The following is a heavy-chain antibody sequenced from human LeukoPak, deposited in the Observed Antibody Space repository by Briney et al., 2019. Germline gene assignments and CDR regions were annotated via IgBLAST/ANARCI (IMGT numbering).Heavy chain of an antibody. CDR1: GFTFTNNA. J-gene: IGHJ4*02. Sequence: GGSLRLSCAMSGFTFTNNAMTWVRPAPGKGLAWVSTIGGGDVEIHYADPVKGRFTISRDNSKNTLYLQMNSLRAEDTAVYYCGRGHRFCSRGNCNSPVDYWGQGTLVTVSS. CDR2: IGGGDVEI. V-gene: IGHV3-23*01. CDR3: GRGHRFCSRGNCNSPVDY. D-gene: IGHD2-15*01.